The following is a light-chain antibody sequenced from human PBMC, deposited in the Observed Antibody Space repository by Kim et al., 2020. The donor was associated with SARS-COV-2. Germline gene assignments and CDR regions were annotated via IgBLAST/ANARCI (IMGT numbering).Light chain of an antibody. J-gene: IGKJ4*01. CDR2: DAA. CDR1: HNIDIV. CDR3: QHRGSGPPALT. V-gene: IGKV3-11*01. Sequence: PGNSANFSCWASHNIDIVCDWDQQTPGQAPRRLIYDAAVRAAGIPDRFSGSGSGTDFTRTIGSLAPADFAIYNCQHRGSGPPALTCGGGTKVDIK.